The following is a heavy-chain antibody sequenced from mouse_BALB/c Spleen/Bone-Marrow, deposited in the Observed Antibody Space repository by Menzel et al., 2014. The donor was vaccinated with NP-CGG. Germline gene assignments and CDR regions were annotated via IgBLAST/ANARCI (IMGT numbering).Heavy chain of an antibody. CDR2: IDPANGNT. J-gene: IGHJ3*01. CDR3: ARSLYDGYFSWFAY. D-gene: IGHD2-3*01. Sequence: SGFNIKDTYMHWVKQRPEQGLEWIGRIDPANGNTKYDPKFQGKATITADTSSNTAYLQLSSLTSEDTAVYYCARSLYDGYFSWFAYWGQGTLVTVSA. CDR1: GFNIKDTY. V-gene: IGHV14-3*02.